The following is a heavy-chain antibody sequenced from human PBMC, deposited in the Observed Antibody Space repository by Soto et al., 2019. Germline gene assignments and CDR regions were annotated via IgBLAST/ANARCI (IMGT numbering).Heavy chain of an antibody. D-gene: IGHD2-15*01. CDR3: AKDGNPQGP. CDR1: GFTFSNYG. V-gene: IGHV3-23*01. J-gene: IGHJ5*02. CDR2: ISGSGDST. Sequence: EVQLLESGGGLVQPGGSLRLSCAASGFTFSNYGMSWVRQAPGKGLEWVSAISGSGDSTNYADSVKGRFTISRDNSKNTLYLQMTSLRAEDTAVYHCAKDGNPQGPWGQGTLVTVSS.